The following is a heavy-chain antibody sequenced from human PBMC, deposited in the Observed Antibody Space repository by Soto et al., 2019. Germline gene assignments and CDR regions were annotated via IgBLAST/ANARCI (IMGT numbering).Heavy chain of an antibody. D-gene: IGHD3-3*01. CDR3: ARGGSGYYIGWFDP. Sequence: QVQLQESGPGLVKPSQTLSLTCTVSGGSISSGDYYWSWIRQPPGKGLEWIGYIYYSGSTYYNPSLNSRVTISVDTSKDQFSLKLSSVTAADTAVYYCARGGSGYYIGWFDPWGQGTLVTVSS. CDR2: IYYSGST. V-gene: IGHV4-30-4*01. J-gene: IGHJ5*02. CDR1: GGSISSGDYY.